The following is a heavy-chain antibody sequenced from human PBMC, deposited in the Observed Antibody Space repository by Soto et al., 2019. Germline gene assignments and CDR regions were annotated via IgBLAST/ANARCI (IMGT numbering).Heavy chain of an antibody. D-gene: IGHD4-17*01. CDR1: GGSISSYY. Sequence: SETLSLTCTVSGGSISSYYWSWIRQPPGRGLEWIGYIYYSGSTYYNPSLKRRFTISVDTSKNQFSLQLSSVTAADTAIYYCAKGLTSEKVDSWGQGTLVTVSS. CDR3: AKGLTSEKVDS. J-gene: IGHJ4*02. CDR2: IYYSGST. V-gene: IGHV4-59*12.